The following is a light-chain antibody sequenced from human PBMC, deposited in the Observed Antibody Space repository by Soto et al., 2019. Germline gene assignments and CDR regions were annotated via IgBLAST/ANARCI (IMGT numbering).Light chain of an antibody. V-gene: IGLV2-14*01. CDR1: SSDVGGYNY. CDR2: EVS. CDR3: SSYTSSSTRV. J-gene: IGLJ3*02. Sequence: QSALTQPASVSGSPGQSITISCTGTSSDVGGYNYVSWYQQHPGKAPKLMIYEVSNRPSGVSXXFSGSKSGNTASLTISGXXAXDXXXXXCSSYTSSSTRVFGGGTKVTVL.